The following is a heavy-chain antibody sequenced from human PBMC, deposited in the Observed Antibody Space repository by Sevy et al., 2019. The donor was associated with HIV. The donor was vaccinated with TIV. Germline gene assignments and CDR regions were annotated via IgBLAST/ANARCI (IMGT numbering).Heavy chain of an antibody. V-gene: IGHV4-39*01. Sequence: SETLSLTCTVSGGSISSSSYYWGWIRQPPGKGLEWIGSIYYSGSTYYNPSLKSRVTISVDTSKNQFSLKLSSVTAADTAVYYWARHAVDFDAFDIWGQGTMVTVSS. D-gene: IGHD3-9*01. J-gene: IGHJ3*02. CDR2: IYYSGST. CDR3: ARHAVDFDAFDI. CDR1: GGSISSSSYY.